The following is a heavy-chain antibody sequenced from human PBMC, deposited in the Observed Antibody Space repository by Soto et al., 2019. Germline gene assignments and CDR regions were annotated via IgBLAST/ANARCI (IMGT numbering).Heavy chain of an antibody. Sequence: SETLSLTCTVSGGSISSYYWSWIRQPPGKGLEWIGYIYYSGSTNYNPSLKSRVTISVDTSKNQFSLKLSSVAAADTAVYYCARGKYSSGWYVYWGQGTLVTVSS. CDR1: GGSISSYY. V-gene: IGHV4-59*01. CDR3: ARGKYSSGWYVY. J-gene: IGHJ4*02. CDR2: IYYSGST. D-gene: IGHD6-19*01.